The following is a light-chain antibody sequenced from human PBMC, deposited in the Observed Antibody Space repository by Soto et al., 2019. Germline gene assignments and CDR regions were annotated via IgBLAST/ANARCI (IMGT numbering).Light chain of an antibody. V-gene: IGLV1-40*01. CDR2: GNI. Sequence: QSVLTQPPSVSGAPGQRVTISYTGSSSNIGAGYDVHWYQKLPGTAPQLLIYGNINQPSGVHARFSGSRSGTSASLAITGLKAEDEGDYYCQSYDSSLSGSVVFGGGTKLTVL. J-gene: IGLJ2*01. CDR1: SSNIGAGYD. CDR3: QSYDSSLSGSVV.